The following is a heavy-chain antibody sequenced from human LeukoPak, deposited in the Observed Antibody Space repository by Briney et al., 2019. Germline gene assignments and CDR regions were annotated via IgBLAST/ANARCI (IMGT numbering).Heavy chain of an antibody. CDR3: AREGYYDSSGHPTFDP. V-gene: IGHV4-31*03. D-gene: IGHD3-22*01. J-gene: IGHJ5*02. CDR2: IYYSGST. CDR1: GGSIISGGYY. Sequence: SETLSITCTVSGGSIISGGYYWSWIRLHPGKGLEWIGYIYYSGSTYYNPSLKSRVTISVDTSKNQFSLKLSSVTAADTAVYYCAREGYYDSSGHPTFDPWGQGTLVTVSS.